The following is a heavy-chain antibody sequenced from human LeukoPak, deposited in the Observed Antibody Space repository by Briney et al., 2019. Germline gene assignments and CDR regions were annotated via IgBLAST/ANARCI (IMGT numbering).Heavy chain of an antibody. V-gene: IGHV3-11*01. Sequence: GGSLRLSCAASGFTFNDYYMSWIGQAPGKGLEWLSYINIGGTNTHYADSVKGRFTISRDNAKKSLYLEMNNLRAEDTAVYYCATDGAGFDTWGQGVLVTVSS. CDR2: INIGGTNT. J-gene: IGHJ5*02. CDR3: ATDGAGFDT. CDR1: GFTFNDYY.